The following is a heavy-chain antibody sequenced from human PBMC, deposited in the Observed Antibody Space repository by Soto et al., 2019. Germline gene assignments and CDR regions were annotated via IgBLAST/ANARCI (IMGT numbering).Heavy chain of an antibody. D-gene: IGHD3-10*01. CDR3: ARGAMGNYYNDY. J-gene: IGHJ4*02. Sequence: GSLRLSCAASGFTFSSYWMHWVRQAPGKGLVWVSRIKGDGISTNYADSVKGRFTISRDNAKDTVFLQMNGLSADDTAVYYCARGAMGNYYNDYWGQGTLVTVSS. CDR2: IKGDGIST. CDR1: GFTFSSYW. V-gene: IGHV3-74*01.